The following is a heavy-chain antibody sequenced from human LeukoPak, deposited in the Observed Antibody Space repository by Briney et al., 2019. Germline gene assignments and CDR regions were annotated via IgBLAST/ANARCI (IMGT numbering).Heavy chain of an antibody. CDR1: GYSFTSYW. J-gene: IGHJ5*02. CDR2: IYPGDSDT. CDR3: ARLGSVYCSGGSCYKFDP. Sequence: GESLKISCKGSGYSFTSYWIGWVRQMPGKGLEWMGIIYPGDSDTRYSPSFQGQVTISADKSISTASLQWSSLKASDTAMYYCARLGSVYCSGGSCYKFDPWGQGTLVTVSS. V-gene: IGHV5-51*01. D-gene: IGHD2-15*01.